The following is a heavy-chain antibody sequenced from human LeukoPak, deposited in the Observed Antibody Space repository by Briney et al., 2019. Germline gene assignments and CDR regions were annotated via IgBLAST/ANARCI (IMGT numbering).Heavy chain of an antibody. CDR1: GYTFTSYY. D-gene: IGHD1-1*01. J-gene: IGHJ5*02. CDR3: ARESTLQLERRGNWFDP. V-gene: IGHV1-46*01. CDR2: IIPTTAGT. Sequence: ASVKVSCKASGYTFTSYYVHWVRQAPGQGLEWMGLIIPTTAGTYYAQKFQGRVTITRDTSTSTVYMELNSLTSEDTAMYYCARESTLQLERRGNWFDPWGQGTLVTVSS.